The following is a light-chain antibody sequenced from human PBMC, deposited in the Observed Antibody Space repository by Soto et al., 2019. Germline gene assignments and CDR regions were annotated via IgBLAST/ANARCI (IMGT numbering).Light chain of an antibody. J-gene: IGKJ1*01. CDR3: QQYNSYSWT. CDR1: QSVIY. CDR2: GAS. Sequence: EIVLTQSPGTLSLSPGERGTLCCRGSQSVIYLAWYQQKPGQAPRLLFYGASNRATGIPGRFSGSGSGTDFTLTISRMEPEDFATYYCQQYNSYSWTFGQGTKVDIK. V-gene: IGKV3-20*01.